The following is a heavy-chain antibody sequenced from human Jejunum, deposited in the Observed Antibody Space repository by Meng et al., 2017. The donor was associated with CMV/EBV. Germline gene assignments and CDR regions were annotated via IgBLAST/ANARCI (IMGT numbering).Heavy chain of an antibody. D-gene: IGHD6-19*01. Sequence: SCATSGFTFSSYSMNWVRQAPGKGLEWVSSITTSSSYIYYADSVKGRFTISRDNTKNSLYLQMNSLRAEDTAVYYCTTRILGSSGWYWGQGTLVTSPQ. V-gene: IGHV3-21*01. J-gene: IGHJ4*02. CDR3: TTRILGSSGWY. CDR1: GFTFSSYS. CDR2: ITTSSSYI.